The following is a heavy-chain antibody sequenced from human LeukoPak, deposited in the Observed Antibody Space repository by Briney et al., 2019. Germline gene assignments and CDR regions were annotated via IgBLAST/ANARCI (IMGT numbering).Heavy chain of an antibody. CDR1: GGSISSHY. D-gene: IGHD1-26*01. CDR3: ARVGPYSGSYYSAFDI. J-gene: IGHJ3*02. CDR2: IYYSGST. V-gene: IGHV4-59*11. Sequence: SETLSLTCTVSGGSISSHYWSWIRQPPGKGLEWIGYIYYSGSTNYNPSLKSRVTISVDTSKNQFSLKLSSVTAADTAVYYCARVGPYSGSYYSAFDIWGQGTMVTVSS.